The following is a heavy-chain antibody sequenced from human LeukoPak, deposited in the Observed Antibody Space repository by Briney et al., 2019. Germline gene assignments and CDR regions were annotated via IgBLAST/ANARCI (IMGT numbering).Heavy chain of an antibody. CDR3: ASSSSWYEGYYFDY. CDR1: GGSISSSRYY. J-gene: IGHJ4*02. Sequence: SETLSLTCTVSGGSISSSRYYWGWIRQPPGKGLEWIGSIYYSGSTYYNPSLKSRVTISVDTSKNQFSLKLSSVTAADTAVYYCASSSSWYEGYYFDYWGQGTLVTVSS. D-gene: IGHD6-13*01. CDR2: IYYSGST. V-gene: IGHV4-39*01.